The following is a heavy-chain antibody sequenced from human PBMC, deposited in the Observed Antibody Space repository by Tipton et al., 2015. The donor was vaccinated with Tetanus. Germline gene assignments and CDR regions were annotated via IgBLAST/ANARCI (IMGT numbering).Heavy chain of an antibody. J-gene: IGHJ4*02. Sequence: SLRLSCEASGFTFSTYPFHWVRQAPGKGLEWVANIKHDGSENYYVDSVKGRFTISRDNAKNSLYLEMTNLTAEDTAIYYCARKGTAIPIDYWGQGTLVTVSS. CDR3: ARKGTAIPIDY. V-gene: IGHV3-7*01. CDR2: IKHDGSEN. D-gene: IGHD2-21*02. CDR1: GFTFSTYP.